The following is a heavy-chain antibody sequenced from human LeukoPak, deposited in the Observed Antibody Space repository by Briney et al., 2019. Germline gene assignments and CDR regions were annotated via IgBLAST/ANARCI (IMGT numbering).Heavy chain of an antibody. Sequence: PGGSLRLSCAASGFTFSSYAMSWVRQAPGKGLEWVSAISGSGGSTYYADSVKGRFTISRDNSKNTLYLQMNSLRAEDTAVYYCAKDMSPMYYYDSSGYDYVLAALFDYWGQGTLVTVSS. CDR3: AKDMSPMYYYDSSGYDYVLAALFDY. V-gene: IGHV3-23*01. CDR1: GFTFSSYA. D-gene: IGHD3-22*01. CDR2: ISGSGGST. J-gene: IGHJ4*02.